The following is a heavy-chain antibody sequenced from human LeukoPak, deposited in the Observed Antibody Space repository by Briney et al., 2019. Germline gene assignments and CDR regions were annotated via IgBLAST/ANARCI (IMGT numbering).Heavy chain of an antibody. CDR3: ARDNPIITSAWFDP. Sequence: GTSVKVSCKASGYTFTGYYMHWVRQAPGQGLEWMGWINPNSGGTNYAQKFQGRVTMTRDTSISTAYMELSRLRSDDTAVYYCARDNPIITSAWFDPWGQGTLVTVSS. J-gene: IGHJ5*02. CDR1: GYTFTGYY. V-gene: IGHV1-2*02. CDR2: INPNSGGT. D-gene: IGHD3-22*01.